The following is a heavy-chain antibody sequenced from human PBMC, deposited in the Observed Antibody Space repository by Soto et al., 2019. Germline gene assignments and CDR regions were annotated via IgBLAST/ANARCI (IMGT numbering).Heavy chain of an antibody. CDR3: ARDAFDI. CDR2: TYNSGST. Sequence: PSETLSLTCTVSGGSIRTSYWSWIRQPPGKGLEWIGYTYNSGSTNYNPSLKSRVTISVDTSKNQFSLHLSSVTAADTAVYYCARDAFDIWGQGTMVTVS. J-gene: IGHJ3*02. V-gene: IGHV4-59*01. CDR1: GGSIRTSY.